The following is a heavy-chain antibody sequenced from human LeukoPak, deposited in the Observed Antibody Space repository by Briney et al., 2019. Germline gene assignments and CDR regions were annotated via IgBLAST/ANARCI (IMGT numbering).Heavy chain of an antibody. CDR1: GFTFSSYG. CDR3: AKPMYYYGSGSYYNLGAFDI. V-gene: IGHV3-23*01. CDR2: ISGSGGST. Sequence: PEGSLRLSCAASGFTFSSYGMSWVRQAPGKGLEWVSAISGSGGSTYYADSVKGRFTISRDNSKNTLYLQMNSLRAEDTAVYYCAKPMYYYGSGSYYNLGAFDIWGQGTMVTVSS. J-gene: IGHJ3*02. D-gene: IGHD3-10*01.